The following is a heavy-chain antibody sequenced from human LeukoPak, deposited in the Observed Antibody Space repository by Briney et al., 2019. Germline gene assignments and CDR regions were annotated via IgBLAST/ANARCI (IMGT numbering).Heavy chain of an antibody. D-gene: IGHD6-25*01. CDR2: TSGSGVST. Sequence: GGSLRLSCAASGFTFSSFAMSWVRQTPGKGLEWVSGTSGSGVSTYYADSVKGRLTISRDNSKNTLYLQMNSLRAEDTAVYYCARDQAAATYFYYAMDVWGQGTTVTVSS. J-gene: IGHJ6*02. CDR1: GFTFSSFA. V-gene: IGHV3-23*01. CDR3: ARDQAAATYFYYAMDV.